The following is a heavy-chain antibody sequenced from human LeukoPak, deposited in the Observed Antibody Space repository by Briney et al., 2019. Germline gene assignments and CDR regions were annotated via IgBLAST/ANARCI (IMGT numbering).Heavy chain of an antibody. CDR1: GFTFSNAW. CDR2: IYYSGST. CDR3: ARHDPGPNYYGMDV. Sequence: PGGSLRLSCAASGFTFSNAWMSWVRQPPGKGLEWIGSIYYSGSTYYNPSLKSRVTISVDTSKNQFSLKLSSVTAADTAVYYCARHDPGPNYYGMDVWGQGTTVTVSS. J-gene: IGHJ6*02. V-gene: IGHV4-39*01.